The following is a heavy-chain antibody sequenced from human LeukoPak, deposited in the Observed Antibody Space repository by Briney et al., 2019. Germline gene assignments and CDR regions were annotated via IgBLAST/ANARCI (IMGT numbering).Heavy chain of an antibody. CDR1: GVSINTCCYY. J-gene: IGHJ4*02. V-gene: IGHV4-61*01. Sequence: SETLSLTCDVSGVSINTCCYYWTWIRQPPGKGLEWIGYKYYSGSTRYNSSLRSRLTISLDSSKNQFSLRLTSVTAADTAVHYCARGRSYGFDFDSWGPGTLVIVSS. D-gene: IGHD5-18*01. CDR3: ARGRSYGFDFDS. CDR2: KYYSGST.